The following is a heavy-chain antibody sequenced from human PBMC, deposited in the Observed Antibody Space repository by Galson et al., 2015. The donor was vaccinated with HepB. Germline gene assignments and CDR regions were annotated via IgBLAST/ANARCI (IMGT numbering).Heavy chain of an antibody. Sequence: SVKVSCKASGGTFSSYAISWVRQAPGQGLEWMGGIIAIFGTANYAQKFQGRVTITADESTSTAYMELSSLRSEDTAVYYCASYRGIAAAGILFGMDVWSQGTTVTVSS. V-gene: IGHV1-69*13. CDR2: IIAIFGTA. J-gene: IGHJ6*02. D-gene: IGHD6-13*01. CDR1: GGTFSSYA. CDR3: ASYRGIAAAGILFGMDV.